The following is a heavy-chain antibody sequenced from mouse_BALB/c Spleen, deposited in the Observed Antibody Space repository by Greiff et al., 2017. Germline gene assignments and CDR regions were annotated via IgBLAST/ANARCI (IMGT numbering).Heavy chain of an antibody. V-gene: IGHV5-9-3*01. Sequence: EVKLVESGGGLVKPGGSLKLSCAASGFTFSSYAMSWVRQTPEKRLEWVATISSGGSYTYYPDSVKGRFTISRDNAKNTLYLQMSSLRSEDTAMYYCARRGSSFPFDDWGQGTTLTVSS. J-gene: IGHJ2*01. D-gene: IGHD1-1*01. CDR1: GFTFSSYA. CDR2: ISSGGSYT. CDR3: ARRGSSFPFDD.